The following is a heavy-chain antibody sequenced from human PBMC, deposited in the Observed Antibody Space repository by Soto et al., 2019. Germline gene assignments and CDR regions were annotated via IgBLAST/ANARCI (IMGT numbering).Heavy chain of an antibody. CDR1: GFTFSSYA. Sequence: GGSLRLSCAASGFTFSSYAMSWVRQAPGKGLEWVSAISGSGGSTYYADSVKGRFTISRDNSKNTLYLQMNSLRAEDTAVYYCAKDQGRVTYYDFWSGYYALDYYYGMDVWGQGTTVTVSS. J-gene: IGHJ6*02. CDR2: ISGSGGST. V-gene: IGHV3-23*01. D-gene: IGHD3-3*01. CDR3: AKDQGRVTYYDFWSGYYALDYYYGMDV.